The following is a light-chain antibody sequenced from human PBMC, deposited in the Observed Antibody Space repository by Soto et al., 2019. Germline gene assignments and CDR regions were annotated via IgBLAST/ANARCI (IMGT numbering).Light chain of an antibody. V-gene: IGKV1-5*01. CDR2: DAS. J-gene: IGKJ1*01. Sequence: DIQMTQSPSTLSAFVGDRVTITCRASQSISTWLAWYQQKPGKAPKLLIYDASSLESGVPSRFSGSGSGTEFTLTISSLQPEDFASYYCQQYNSYSTFGQGTKVEI. CDR3: QQYNSYST. CDR1: QSISTW.